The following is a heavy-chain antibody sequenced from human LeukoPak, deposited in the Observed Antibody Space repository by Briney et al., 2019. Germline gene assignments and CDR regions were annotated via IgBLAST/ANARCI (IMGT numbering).Heavy chain of an antibody. J-gene: IGHJ4*02. Sequence: GRSLRLSCAASGFTFSSYAIHWVRQAPGKGLEWVAVISYHGGNKYYADSVKGRFTISRDNAKNSLYLQMNSLRAEDTAVYYCARSAAGTYYWGQGTLVTVSS. CDR2: ISYHGGNK. D-gene: IGHD1-1*01. CDR1: GFTFSSYA. CDR3: ARSAAGTYY. V-gene: IGHV3-30*03.